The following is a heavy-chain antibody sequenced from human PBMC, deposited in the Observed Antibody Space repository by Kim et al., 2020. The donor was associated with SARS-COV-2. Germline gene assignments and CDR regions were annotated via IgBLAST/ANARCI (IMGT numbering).Heavy chain of an antibody. D-gene: IGHD3-22*01. Sequence: SETLSLTCTVSGGSISSSSYYWGWIRQPPGKGLEWIGSIYYSGSTYYNPSLKSRVTISVDTSKNQFSLKLSSVTAADTAVYYCARGYYYDSSGYSEYWGQGTLVTVSS. CDR2: IYYSGST. CDR1: GGSISSSSYY. CDR3: ARGYYYDSSGYSEY. V-gene: IGHV4-39*07. J-gene: IGHJ4*02.